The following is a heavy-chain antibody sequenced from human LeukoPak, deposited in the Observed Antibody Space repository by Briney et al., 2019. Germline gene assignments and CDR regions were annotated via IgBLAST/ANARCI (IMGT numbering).Heavy chain of an antibody. V-gene: IGHV1-2*02. Sequence: ASVKVSCKASGYTFTDYYMHWVRRAPGQGLEWVGWINPNSGGTNYAQKFQGRVTMARDTSISTAYMELTRLGSDDTAVYYCARGSSINWYKYYFDYWGQGTLVTVSS. CDR2: INPNSGGT. CDR1: GYTFTDYY. J-gene: IGHJ4*02. D-gene: IGHD6-13*01. CDR3: ARGSSINWYKYYFDY.